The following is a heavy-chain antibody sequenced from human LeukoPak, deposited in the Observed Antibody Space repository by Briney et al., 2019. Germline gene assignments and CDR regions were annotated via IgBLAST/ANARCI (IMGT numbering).Heavy chain of an antibody. V-gene: IGHV4-30-2*01. CDR3: ARALYYLDY. J-gene: IGHJ4*02. CDR2: IYHGGST. Sequence: SETLSLTCAVSGGSISSGGYSWVWIRQPPGKGLEWIGCIYHGGSTYYNPSLKSRVTISIDKSKNQSSLNLSSVTAADTAVYYCARALYYLDYWGQGTLVTVSS. CDR1: GGSISSGGYS.